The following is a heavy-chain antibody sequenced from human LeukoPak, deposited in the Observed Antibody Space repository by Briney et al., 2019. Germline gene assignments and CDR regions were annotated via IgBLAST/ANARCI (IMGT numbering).Heavy chain of an antibody. J-gene: IGHJ4*02. CDR3: ARDAGLTYFDY. CDR2: IYTSGST. CDR1: GDSISSYY. D-gene: IGHD3-22*01. Sequence: SETLSLTCTVSGDSISSYYWTCIRQPAGKGLECIGHIYTSGSTYYNPSLKSRVTMSLDTSKNQFSLKLSSVTAADTAMYYCARDAGLTYFDYWGQGTLVTVSS. V-gene: IGHV4-4*07.